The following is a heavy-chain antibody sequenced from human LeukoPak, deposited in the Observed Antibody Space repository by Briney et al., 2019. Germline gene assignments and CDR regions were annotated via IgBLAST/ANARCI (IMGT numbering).Heavy chain of an antibody. J-gene: IGHJ4*02. CDR1: GGSISNTNYN. V-gene: IGHV4-39*07. CDR2: ISYRGST. CDR3: ARRGSGTYSPFDY. D-gene: IGHD1-26*01. Sequence: KPSETLSLTCTVSGGSISNTNYNWGWIRQPPGKGLEWIGSISYRGSTYYNPSLKSRVTGSVDTSKNQFSLILSSVTAADTAVYYGARRGSGTYSPFDYWGQETLVTVSS.